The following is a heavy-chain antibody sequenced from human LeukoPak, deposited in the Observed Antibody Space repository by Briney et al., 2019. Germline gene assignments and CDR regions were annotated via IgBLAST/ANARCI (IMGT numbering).Heavy chain of an antibody. Sequence: PGGSLRLSCAASGFTVRSNYMSWVRQVPGKGLEWVSVIYSGGSTYYADSVKGRFTISRDSSKNTLFLQMNSLRAEDTAVYYCAKGISPSDYWGQGTLVTVSS. V-gene: IGHV3-53*01. CDR1: GFTVRSNY. CDR3: AKGISPSDY. J-gene: IGHJ4*02. CDR2: IYSGGST.